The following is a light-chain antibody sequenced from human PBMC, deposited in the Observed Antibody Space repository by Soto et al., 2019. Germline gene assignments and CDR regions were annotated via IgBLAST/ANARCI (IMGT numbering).Light chain of an antibody. J-gene: IGKJ1*01. CDR1: QSVNNNH. CDR2: AAS. V-gene: IGKV3-20*01. Sequence: EIVLTQSPGTLSLSPGERATLSCRASQSVNNNHLAWHQQKPGQAPRLLIYAASSRATGIPDRFSGSGSGTDFTLSISRLEPEDFAVYYCQQHGSSPWTFGQGTK. CDR3: QQHGSSPWT.